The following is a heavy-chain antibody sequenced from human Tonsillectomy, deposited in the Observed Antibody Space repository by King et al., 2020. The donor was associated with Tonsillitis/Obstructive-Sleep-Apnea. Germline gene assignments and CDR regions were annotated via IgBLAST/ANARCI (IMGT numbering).Heavy chain of an antibody. V-gene: IGHV3-53*01. Sequence: VQLVESGGGLIQPGGSLRLSCAASGFTVSSNYMIWVRQAPGKGLEWVSVIYSGGSTYYADSVKGRFTISRDNSKNTLDLQMNSLRAEDTAVYYCASRPYYDSSGYFDAFDIWGQGTMVTVSS. CDR2: IYSGGST. CDR1: GFTVSSNY. J-gene: IGHJ3*02. CDR3: ASRPYYDSSGYFDAFDI. D-gene: IGHD3-22*01.